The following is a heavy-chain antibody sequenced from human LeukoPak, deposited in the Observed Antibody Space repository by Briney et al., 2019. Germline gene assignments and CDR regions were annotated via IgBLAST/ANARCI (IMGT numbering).Heavy chain of an antibody. J-gene: IGHJ3*02. CDR1: GGSISSYY. CDR3: ARVIEGLAIDYFDSRGAFDI. CDR2: IYPSGTI. V-gene: IGHV4-4*07. Sequence: SETLSLTCTVSGGSISSYYWNWVRQPAGKGLEGIGRIYPSGTITYNPSRKSRVTMSVDTSKNQSYLNLSSVTAAHTAVYSCARVIEGLAIDYFDSRGAFDIWGQGTMVTVSS. D-gene: IGHD3-22*01.